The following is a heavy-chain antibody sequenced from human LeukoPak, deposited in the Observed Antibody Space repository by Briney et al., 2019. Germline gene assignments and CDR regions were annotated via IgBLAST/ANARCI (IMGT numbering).Heavy chain of an antibody. V-gene: IGHV3-9*01. CDR1: GFTFDDYA. J-gene: IGHJ4*02. D-gene: IGHD3-3*01. Sequence: PGGSLRLSCAASGFTFDDYAMHWVRQAPGKGLEWVSGISWNSGSIGYADSVKGRFTISRDNSKNTLYLQMNSLRAEDTAVYYCAKGRFFTADASFYDFWGQGTLVTVSS. CDR2: ISWNSGSI. CDR3: AKGRFFTADASFYDF.